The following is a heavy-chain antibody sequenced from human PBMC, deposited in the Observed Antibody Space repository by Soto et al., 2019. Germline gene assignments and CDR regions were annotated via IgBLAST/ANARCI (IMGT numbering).Heavy chain of an antibody. V-gene: IGHV3-53*04. CDR2: IYSGGST. J-gene: IGHJ4*02. Sequence: GESLKISCAASGFTVSSNYMSWVRQAPGKGLEWVSVIYSGGSTYYADSVKGRFTISRHNSKNTLYLQMNSLRAEDTAVYYCARVLTVTTLDYWGQGTLVTVSS. D-gene: IGHD4-17*01. CDR3: ARVLTVTTLDY. CDR1: GFTVSSNY.